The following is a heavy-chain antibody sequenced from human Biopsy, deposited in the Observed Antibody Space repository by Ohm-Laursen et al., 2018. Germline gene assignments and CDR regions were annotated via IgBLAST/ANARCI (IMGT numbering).Heavy chain of an antibody. Sequence: GASVKVSCKASGYTFTGYHVHWVRQAPGQGLEWVGWINAKTGDTNYAQKLQGRVTMTRDTSISTAYVDLSSLRSDDTAVYYCTRGGYYYDSLAYYYWFDPWGQGTLVTVSS. CDR1: GYTFTGYH. CDR2: INAKTGDT. J-gene: IGHJ5*02. CDR3: TRGGYYYDSLAYYYWFDP. V-gene: IGHV1-2*02. D-gene: IGHD3-22*01.